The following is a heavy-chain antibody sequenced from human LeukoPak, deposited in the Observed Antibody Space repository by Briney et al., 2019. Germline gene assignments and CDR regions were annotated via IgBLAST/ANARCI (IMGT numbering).Heavy chain of an antibody. J-gene: IGHJ3*02. CDR3: ARQGGYSYGRYAFDI. CDR1: GGSISSSSYY. D-gene: IGHD5-18*01. Sequence: PSETLSLTCTVSGGSISSSSYYWGWIRQPPGKGLEWIGSIYYSGSTYYNPSLKSRVTISVDTSKNQFSLKLSSVTAADTAVYYCARQGGYSYGRYAFDIWGQGTMVTVSS. CDR2: IYYSGST. V-gene: IGHV4-39*01.